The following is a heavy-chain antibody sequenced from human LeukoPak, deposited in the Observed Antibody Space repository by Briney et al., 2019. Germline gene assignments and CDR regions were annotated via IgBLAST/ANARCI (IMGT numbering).Heavy chain of an antibody. Sequence: ETLSLTCTVSGGSISTYYWSWIRQPPGKGLEWVSSITSSSSYIYYADSVKGRFTISRDNSKNTLYLQMNSLGAEDTAVYYCARDGIYSDSGPLENWGQGTLVTVSS. D-gene: IGHD6-19*01. CDR1: GGSISTYY. CDR3: ARDGIYSDSGPLEN. V-gene: IGHV3-21*04. J-gene: IGHJ4*02. CDR2: ITSSSSYI.